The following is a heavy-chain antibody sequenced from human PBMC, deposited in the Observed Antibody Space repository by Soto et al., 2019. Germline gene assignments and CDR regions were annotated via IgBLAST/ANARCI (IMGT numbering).Heavy chain of an antibody. D-gene: IGHD6-13*01. V-gene: IGHV3-11*01. CDR1: GFTFSDYY. CDR3: ARVWAAAGTWFDP. J-gene: IGHJ5*02. Sequence: GGSLRLSCAASGFTFSDYYMSWIRQAPGKGLEWVSHISSSGSTIYYADSVKGRFTISRDNAKNSLYLQMNSLRAEDTAVYYCARVWAAAGTWFDPWGQGTLVTVSS. CDR2: ISSSGSTI.